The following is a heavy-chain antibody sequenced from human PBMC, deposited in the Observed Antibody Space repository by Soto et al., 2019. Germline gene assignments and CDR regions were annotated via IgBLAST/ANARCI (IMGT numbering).Heavy chain of an antibody. D-gene: IGHD3-9*01. CDR1: GFTFSSYD. CDR2: VSGSGGNT. Sequence: EVQLLESGGGLVQPGGSLRLSCAASGFTFSSYDMSWVRQAPGKGLEWVSTVSGSGGNTYYPDSVKGRFTISRDNSKNTLYLQMNSLRAEDTAVYYCAKVYYDILTGYSYYFDYWGQGTLVTVSS. V-gene: IGHV3-23*01. J-gene: IGHJ4*02. CDR3: AKVYYDILTGYSYYFDY.